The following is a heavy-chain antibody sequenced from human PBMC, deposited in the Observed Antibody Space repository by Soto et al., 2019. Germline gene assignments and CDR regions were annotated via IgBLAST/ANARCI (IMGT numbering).Heavy chain of an antibody. V-gene: IGHV3-21*01. Sequence: EVQLVESGGGLIQPGGSLRLSCAASGFTVSSNYMNWVRQAPGKGLEWVSSISSSSSYIYYADSVKGRFTISRDNAKNSLYLQMNSLRAEDTAVYYCARDRRVAGRLGYYWGQGTLVTVSS. CDR1: GFTVSSNY. D-gene: IGHD6-19*01. CDR2: ISSSSSYI. J-gene: IGHJ4*02. CDR3: ARDRRVAGRLGYY.